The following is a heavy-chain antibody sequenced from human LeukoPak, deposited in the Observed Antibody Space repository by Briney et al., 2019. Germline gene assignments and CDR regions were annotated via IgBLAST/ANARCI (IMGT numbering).Heavy chain of an antibody. CDR3: ARAAKKLRFLEWFTSPFDY. D-gene: IGHD3-3*01. CDR1: GGSISSGDYY. V-gene: IGHV4-30-4*08. CDR2: IYYSGST. J-gene: IGHJ4*02. Sequence: SETLSLTCTVSGGSISSGDYYWSWIRQPPGKGLEWIRYIYYSGSTYYNPSLKSRVTISVDTSKNQFSLKLSSVTAADTAVYYCARAAKKLRFLEWFTSPFDYWGQGTLVTVSS.